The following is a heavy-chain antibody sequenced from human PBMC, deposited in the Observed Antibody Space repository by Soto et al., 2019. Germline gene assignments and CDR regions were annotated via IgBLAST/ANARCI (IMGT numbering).Heavy chain of an antibody. J-gene: IGHJ6*02. CDR3: ARQYYYDSSGYDYYYYGMDV. Sequence: QLQLQESGPGLVKPSETLSLTCTVSGGSISSSSYYWGWIRQPPGKGLEWIGSIYYSGSTYYNPSLKRRVTISVDTSKNQFSLKLSSVTAADTAVYYCARQYYYDSSGYDYYYYGMDVWGQGTTVTVSS. CDR2: IYYSGST. V-gene: IGHV4-39*01. CDR1: GGSISSSSYY. D-gene: IGHD3-22*01.